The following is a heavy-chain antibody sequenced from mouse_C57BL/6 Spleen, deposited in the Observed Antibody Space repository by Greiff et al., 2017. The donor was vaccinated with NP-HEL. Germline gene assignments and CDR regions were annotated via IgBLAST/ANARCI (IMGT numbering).Heavy chain of an antibody. Sequence: VKLQQPGAELVKPGASVKLSCKASGYTFTSYWMQWVKQRPGQGLEWIGEIDPSDSYTNYNQKFKGKATLTVDTSSSTAYMQLSSLTSEDSAVYYCALIYYYGSSYFDYWGQGTTLTVSS. CDR2: IDPSDSYT. CDR3: ALIYYYGSSYFDY. J-gene: IGHJ2*01. CDR1: GYTFTSYW. D-gene: IGHD1-1*01. V-gene: IGHV1-50*01.